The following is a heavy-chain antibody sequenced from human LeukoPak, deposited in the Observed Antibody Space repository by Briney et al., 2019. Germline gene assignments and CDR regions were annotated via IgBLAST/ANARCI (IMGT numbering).Heavy chain of an antibody. D-gene: IGHD1-26*01. V-gene: IGHV3-48*01. CDR3: ARDGRGGSQDY. CDR2: ISSSSNTI. Sequence: PGGSLRLSCAASGFTFSNYNMNWVRQAPGKGLEWVSYISSSSNTIYYADSVKGRFTISRDNAKNSLYLQMNSLRAEDTAVYYCARDGRGGSQDYWGQGTLLTVSS. CDR1: GFTFSNYN. J-gene: IGHJ4*02.